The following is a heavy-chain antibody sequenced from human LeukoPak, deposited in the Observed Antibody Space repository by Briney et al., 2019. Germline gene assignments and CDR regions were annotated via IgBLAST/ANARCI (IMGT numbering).Heavy chain of an antibody. CDR2: ISGSGGST. J-gene: IGHJ4*02. Sequence: GGSLRLSCAASGFTFSSYAMSWVRQAPGKGLEWVSAISGSGGSTYYADSVKGRFTISRDNSKNTLYLQMNSLRAEDTAVYYCAEDRGYGPYYFDYWGQGTLVTVSS. D-gene: IGHD5-18*01. CDR3: AEDRGYGPYYFDY. V-gene: IGHV3-23*01. CDR1: GFTFSSYA.